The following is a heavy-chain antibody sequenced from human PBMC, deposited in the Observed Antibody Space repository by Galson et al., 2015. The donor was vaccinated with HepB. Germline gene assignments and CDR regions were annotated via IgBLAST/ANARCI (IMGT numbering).Heavy chain of an antibody. Sequence: SETLSLTCTVSGGSISSSSYYWGWIRQPPGKGLEWIGSIYYSGSTYYNPSLKSRVTISVDTSKNQFSLKLSSVTAADTAVYYCARDVRYRRDGYKSSFRPRGVDYWGQGTLVTVSS. CDR2: IYYSGST. D-gene: IGHD5-24*01. CDR1: GGSISSSSYY. J-gene: IGHJ4*02. V-gene: IGHV4-39*07. CDR3: ARDVRYRRDGYKSSFRPRGVDY.